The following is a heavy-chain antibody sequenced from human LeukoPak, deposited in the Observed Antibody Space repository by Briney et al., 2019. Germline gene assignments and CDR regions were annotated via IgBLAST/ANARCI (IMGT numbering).Heavy chain of an antibody. CDR2: IYTSGST. D-gene: IGHD5-12*01. J-gene: IGHJ6*03. CDR1: GGSISSYY. Sequence: SETLSLTCTVSGGSISSYYWSWIRQPPGKGLEWIGYIYTSGSTNYNPSLKSRVTISVDTSKSQFSLKLSSVTAADTAVYYCARLVATSPWYYYYMDVWGKGTTVTVSS. CDR3: ARLVATSPWYYYYMDV. V-gene: IGHV4-4*09.